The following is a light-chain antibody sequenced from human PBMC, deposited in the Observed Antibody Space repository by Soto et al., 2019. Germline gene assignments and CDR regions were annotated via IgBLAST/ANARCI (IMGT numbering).Light chain of an antibody. CDR2: GAS. CDR1: QSVNSNY. V-gene: IGKV3-20*01. Sequence: EIVLTQSPGTLSLSPGERATLSCRASQSVNSNYLAWYQRKPGQAPRLLIYGASNRATDIPYRFSASGSGTDFTLTITRLEAEDFAVYYCLQYDSTPPTFGQGTKVEDK. CDR3: LQYDSTPPT. J-gene: IGKJ1*01.